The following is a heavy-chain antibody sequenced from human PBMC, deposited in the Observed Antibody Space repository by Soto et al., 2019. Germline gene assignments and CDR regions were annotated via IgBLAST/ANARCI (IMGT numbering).Heavy chain of an antibody. Sequence: GGSLRLSCAASGFTFSSYAMSWVRQAPGKGLEWVSAISGSGGSTYYADSVKGRFTISRDNSKNTLYLQMNSLRAEDTAVYYCAKAYSNHKDYYYYYMDVWGKGTTVTVSS. CDR3: AKAYSNHKDYYYYYMDV. D-gene: IGHD4-4*01. CDR2: ISGSGGST. CDR1: GFTFSSYA. V-gene: IGHV3-23*01. J-gene: IGHJ6*03.